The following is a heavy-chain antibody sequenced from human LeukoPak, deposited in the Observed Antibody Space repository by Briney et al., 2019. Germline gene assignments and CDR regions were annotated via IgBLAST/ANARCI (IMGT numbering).Heavy chain of an antibody. V-gene: IGHV4-34*01. J-gene: IGHJ4*02. D-gene: IGHD6-19*01. Sequence: SETLSLTCAVCGGSFSGYYWSWIRQPPGKGLEWIGEINHSGSTNYNPSLKSRVTISVDTSKNQFSLKLSSVTAADTAVYYCAGHSGWSVDYWGQGTLVTVSS. CDR1: GGSFSGYY. CDR2: INHSGST. CDR3: AGHSGWSVDY.